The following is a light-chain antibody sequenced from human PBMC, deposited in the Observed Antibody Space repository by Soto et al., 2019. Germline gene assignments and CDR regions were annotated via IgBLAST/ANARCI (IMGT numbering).Light chain of an antibody. Sequence: EIVLTQSPATLSLSPGERATLSCRASQSVSSYLAWYQQKPGQAPRLLIYDASNRATGIPARFSGSGSGTDFTLTISSLEPEDFAVYYCQQLSNWPPWTCGQGTKVEIK. CDR2: DAS. CDR1: QSVSSY. V-gene: IGKV3-11*01. CDR3: QQLSNWPPWT. J-gene: IGKJ1*01.